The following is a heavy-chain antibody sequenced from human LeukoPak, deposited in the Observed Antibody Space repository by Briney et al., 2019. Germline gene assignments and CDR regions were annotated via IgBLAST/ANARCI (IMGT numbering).Heavy chain of an antibody. V-gene: IGHV3-23*01. CDR1: GFTFSSSA. CDR2: IGDSAGST. J-gene: IGHJ4*02. Sequence: GGSLRLSCAASGFTFSSSAMSWVRQAPGKGLEWVSTIGDSAGSTYYADSVKGRFTVSRDNSKNTLYLQMNSLRAEDTAVYYCAKPPDIAAAGTGRGYYFDYWGQGTLVTVSS. D-gene: IGHD6-13*01. CDR3: AKPPDIAAAGTGRGYYFDY.